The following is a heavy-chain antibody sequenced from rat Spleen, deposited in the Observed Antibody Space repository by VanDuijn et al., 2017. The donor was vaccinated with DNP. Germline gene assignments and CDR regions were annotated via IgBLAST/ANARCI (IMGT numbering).Heavy chain of an antibody. CDR3: TIYFYICDNWFAY. J-gene: IGHJ3*01. V-gene: IGHV5-31*01. CDR1: GFIFNKYW. Sequence: EVQLVESGGDRVQPGRSLKLSCVASGFIFNKYWMTWIRQVTGKGLDWIASITTSGDDTYYPDSVKGRFTVSRDNAKNTLYLQMNSLKSEDTATYYCTIYFYICDNWFAYWGQGTLVTVSS. CDR2: ITTSGDDT. D-gene: IGHD1-1*01.